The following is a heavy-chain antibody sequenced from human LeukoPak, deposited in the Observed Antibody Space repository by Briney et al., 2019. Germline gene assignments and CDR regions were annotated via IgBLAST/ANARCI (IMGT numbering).Heavy chain of an antibody. V-gene: IGHV4-4*07. CDR2: IYTSGST. J-gene: IGHJ4*02. CDR3: AIAPIFGVVHYFDY. D-gene: IGHD3-3*01. CDR1: GGSISSYY. Sequence: SETLSLTCTVSGGSISSYYWSWIRQPAGKGLEWIGRIYTSGSTNYNPSLKSRVTMSVDTSKNQFSLKLSSVTAADTAVYYCAIAPIFGVVHYFDYWGQGTLVTVSS.